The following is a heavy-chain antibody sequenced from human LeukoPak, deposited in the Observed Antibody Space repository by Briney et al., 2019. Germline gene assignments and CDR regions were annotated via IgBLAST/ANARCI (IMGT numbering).Heavy chain of an antibody. D-gene: IGHD3-22*01. CDR3: AGYYQTAPFDY. V-gene: IGHV3-53*01. J-gene: IGHJ4*02. Sequence: GGSLRLSWAASGFTVSSNYMSWVRQAPGKGLEWVSVIYSGGSTYYADSVKGRFTISRDNSKNTLYLQMNSLRAEDTAVYYCAGYYQTAPFDYWRQATLVTVSS. CDR1: GFTVSSNY. CDR2: IYSGGST.